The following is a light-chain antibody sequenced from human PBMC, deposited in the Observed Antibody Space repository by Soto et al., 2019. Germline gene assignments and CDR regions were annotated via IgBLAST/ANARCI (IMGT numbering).Light chain of an antibody. V-gene: IGKV1-5*01. CDR1: QTISTW. J-gene: IGKJ1*01. CDR3: QQYSDYSS. CDR2: DAS. Sequence: DIQVTQSPPTLSASVGDRVTITCRASQTISTWMAWYQQKPGKAPQLLISDASSLQSGVPSRFSGSGSGTEFTLTISSLRPEDFATYYCQQYSDYSSFGHGTKVDIK.